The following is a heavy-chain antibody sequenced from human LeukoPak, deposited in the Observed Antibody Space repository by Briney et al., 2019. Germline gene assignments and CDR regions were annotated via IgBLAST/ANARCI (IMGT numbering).Heavy chain of an antibody. J-gene: IGHJ3*02. Sequence: PSETLSLTCAVSGGSISSGAYSWSWIRQPPGKGLEWIGYIYHTGNTYYNPSLRSRVTISVDRSKNQFSLKLSSVTAADTAVYYCAREKRRGSSHNAFDIWGQGTMVTVSS. D-gene: IGHD6-19*01. CDR1: GGSISSGAYS. CDR3: AREKRRGSSHNAFDI. V-gene: IGHV4-30-2*01. CDR2: IYHTGNT.